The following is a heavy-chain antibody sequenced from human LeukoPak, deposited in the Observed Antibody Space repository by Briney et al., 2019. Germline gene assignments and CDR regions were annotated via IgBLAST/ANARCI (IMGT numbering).Heavy chain of an antibody. CDR1: GFSFTNYW. CDR3: ARDLFGSSWYPYYYYYGMDV. CDR2: ISSDGSVT. Sequence: PGGSLRLSCAVSGFSFTNYWMHWVRQDPGKGLVWVSYISSDGSVTKYADSVKGRFTISRDNAVNTLYLQMNSLRVEDTAVYYCARDLFGSSWYPYYYYYGMDVWGQGTTVTVSS. D-gene: IGHD6-13*01. J-gene: IGHJ6*02. V-gene: IGHV3-74*03.